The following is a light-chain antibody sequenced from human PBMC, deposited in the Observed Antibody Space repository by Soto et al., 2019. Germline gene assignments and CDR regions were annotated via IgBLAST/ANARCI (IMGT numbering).Light chain of an antibody. CDR2: EDN. J-gene: IGLJ2*01. CDR3: QSYDSSIV. CDR1: SGSIASNY. Sequence: NFMLTQPHSVSESPGKKVTISCTRSSGSIASNYVQWYQQRPGSAPTTVIYEDNQRPSEVPDRFSGSIDSSSNSASLIISRLKTEDEADYYCQSYDSSIVFGGGTKLTVL. V-gene: IGLV6-57*04.